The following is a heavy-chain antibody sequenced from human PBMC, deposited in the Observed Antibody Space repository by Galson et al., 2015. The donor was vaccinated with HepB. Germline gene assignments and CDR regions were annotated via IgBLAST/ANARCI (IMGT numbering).Heavy chain of an antibody. D-gene: IGHD4-23*01. CDR3: ARQIPIRIGGWFDP. Sequence: ETLSLTCTVSGGSISSSSYYWGWIRQPPGKGLEWIGSIYYSGSTYYNPSLKSRVTISVDTSKNQFSLKLSSVTAADTAVYYCARQIPIRIGGWFDPWGQGTLVTVSS. CDR1: GGSISSSSYY. CDR2: IYYSGST. J-gene: IGHJ5*02. V-gene: IGHV4-39*01.